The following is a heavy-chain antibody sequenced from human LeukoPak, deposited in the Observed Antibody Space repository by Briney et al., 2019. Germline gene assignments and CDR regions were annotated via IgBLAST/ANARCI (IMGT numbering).Heavy chain of an antibody. Sequence: GGSLRLSCAASGSTFSSYEMNWVRQAPGKGLEWVSYISSSGSTIYYADSVKGRFTFSRDNAKNSLYLQMNSLRAEDTAVYYCARGALGLRLGELLLYFDYWGQGTLVTVSS. V-gene: IGHV3-48*03. CDR3: ARGALGLRLGELLLYFDY. D-gene: IGHD3-16*02. J-gene: IGHJ4*02. CDR2: ISSSGSTI. CDR1: GSTFSSYE.